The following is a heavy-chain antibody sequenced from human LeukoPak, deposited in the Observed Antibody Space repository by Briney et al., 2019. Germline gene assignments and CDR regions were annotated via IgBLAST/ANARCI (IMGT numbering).Heavy chain of an antibody. D-gene: IGHD3-22*01. V-gene: IGHV4-59*01. CDR1: GGSISSYY. J-gene: IGHJ6*03. CDR3: ARSGYYYSNYYYMDV. Sequence: PSETLSLTCTVSGGSISSYYWSWIRQPPGKGLEWIGYIYYSGSTNYNPSLKSRVTISVDTSKNQFSLKLSSVTATDTAVYYCARSGYYYSNYYYMDVWGKGTTVTISS. CDR2: IYYSGST.